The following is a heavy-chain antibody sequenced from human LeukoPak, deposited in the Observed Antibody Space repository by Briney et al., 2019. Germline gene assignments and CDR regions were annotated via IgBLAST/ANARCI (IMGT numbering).Heavy chain of an antibody. CDR1: GFTFRSYA. CDR3: ARDQYSSGWSHPGDY. CDR2: IWFDGSNE. Sequence: PGGSLRLSCVASGFTFRSYAMHWVRQAPGKGPEWVAVIWFDGSNEHYADSMKGRVTISRDNSKNTLYLQMYTLRAEDTAVYYCARDQYSSGWSHPGDYWGQGTRVTVSS. D-gene: IGHD6-19*01. V-gene: IGHV3-33*01. J-gene: IGHJ4*02.